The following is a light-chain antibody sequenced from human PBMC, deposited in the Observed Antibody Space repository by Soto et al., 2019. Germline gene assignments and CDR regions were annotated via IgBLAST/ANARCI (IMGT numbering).Light chain of an antibody. J-gene: IGKJ1*01. Sequence: EIVMTQSPATLSVSPGERATLSCRASQSVSSNLAWYQQNPGQAPRLLIYGASNRATGIPDRFSGSGSGTDFTLTISRLEPEDFAVYYCQQYGSSGTFGQGTKVEIK. V-gene: IGKV3-20*01. CDR2: GAS. CDR1: QSVSSN. CDR3: QQYGSSGT.